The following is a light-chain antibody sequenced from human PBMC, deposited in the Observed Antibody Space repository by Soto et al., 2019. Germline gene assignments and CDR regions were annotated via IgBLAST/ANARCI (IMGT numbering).Light chain of an antibody. CDR1: SSDIGSSNG. CDR2: DVN. J-gene: IGLJ1*01. Sequence: QSALTQPPSVSGSPGQSVAISCTGTSSDIGSSNGVSWYQQPPGTAPKLMIYDVNNRPSGVPDRFSGSKSGNTASLTISGLQAEDEADYYCSSYTSSNTDVFGTGTKLTVL. CDR3: SSYTSSNTDV. V-gene: IGLV2-18*02.